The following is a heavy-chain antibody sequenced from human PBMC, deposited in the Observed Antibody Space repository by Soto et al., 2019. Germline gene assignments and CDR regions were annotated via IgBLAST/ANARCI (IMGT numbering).Heavy chain of an antibody. Sequence: PSETLSLTCAVYGGSFSGYCWSWIRQPPGKGLEWIGEINHSGSTNYNPSLKSRVTISVDTSKNQFSLKLSSVTAADTAVYYCARGGYYYDSSGYYSAPTYYYYCMDFWGHGTPVTLSS. V-gene: IGHV4-34*01. CDR3: ARGGYYYDSSGYYSAPTYYYYCMDF. D-gene: IGHD3-22*01. CDR1: GGSFSGYC. CDR2: INHSGST. J-gene: IGHJ6*02.